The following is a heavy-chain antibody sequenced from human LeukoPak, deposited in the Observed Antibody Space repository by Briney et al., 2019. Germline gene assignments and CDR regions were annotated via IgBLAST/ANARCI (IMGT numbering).Heavy chain of an antibody. CDR3: AKDGLRYFDSAVAEVN. J-gene: IGHJ4*02. D-gene: IGHD3-9*01. CDR2: ISGSGGNT. CDR1: GFTFSSYA. V-gene: IGHV3-23*01. Sequence: PGGSLRLSCAASGFTFSSYAMSWVRQAPGKGLEWVSGISGSGGNTYDADSVKGRFTISRDNSKNTLYLQMNSLRAEDTAVYYCAKDGLRYFDSAVAEVNWGQGTLVTVSS.